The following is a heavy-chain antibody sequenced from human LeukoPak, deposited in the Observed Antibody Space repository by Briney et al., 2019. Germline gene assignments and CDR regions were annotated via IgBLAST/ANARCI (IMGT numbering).Heavy chain of an antibody. Sequence: GGSLRLSCAVSGFTSSGYWMYWVRQAPGKGLVWVSRINSDGSSTNYADSVKGRFTISRDNAKNTLYLQMNSLRAEDTAVYYCASPVVVAGYSMDVWGQGTTVTVSS. J-gene: IGHJ6*02. D-gene: IGHD2-21*01. V-gene: IGHV3-74*01. CDR1: GFTSSGYW. CDR2: INSDGSST. CDR3: ASPVVVAGYSMDV.